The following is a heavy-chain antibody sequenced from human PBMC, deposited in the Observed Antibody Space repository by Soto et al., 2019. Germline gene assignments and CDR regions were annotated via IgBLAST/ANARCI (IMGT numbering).Heavy chain of an antibody. CDR3: ARVGNYDSSGYYPIDY. D-gene: IGHD3-22*01. CDR1: GFTFSSYA. V-gene: IGHV3-30-3*01. Sequence: GGSLRLSCAASGFTFSSYAMHWVRQAPGKGLEWMAIISYDGSNKYYADSVKGRFTISRDNSKNTLYLQMNSLRAEDTAMYYCARVGNYDSSGYYPIDYWGQGTLVTVSS. J-gene: IGHJ4*02. CDR2: ISYDGSNK.